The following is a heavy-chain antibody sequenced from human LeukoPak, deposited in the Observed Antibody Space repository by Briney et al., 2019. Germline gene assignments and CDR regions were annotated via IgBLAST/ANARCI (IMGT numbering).Heavy chain of an antibody. D-gene: IGHD3-22*01. CDR3: ARRHYYDSSGYHYYFDY. J-gene: IGHJ4*02. CDR2: IYYSGST. CDR1: GCSISSNSYF. V-gene: IGHV4-39*01. Sequence: SETLSLTCTVSGCSISSNSYFWGWIRQPPGKGLEWIGSIYYSGSTYYNPSLKSRVTISVDTSKNQFSLKVSSVTAADTAVYYCARRHYYDSSGYHYYFDYWGQGTLVTVSS.